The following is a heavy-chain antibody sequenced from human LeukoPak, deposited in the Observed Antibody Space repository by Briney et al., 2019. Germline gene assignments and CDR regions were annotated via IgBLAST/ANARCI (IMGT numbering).Heavy chain of an antibody. V-gene: IGHV1-18*04. D-gene: IGHD6-19*01. CDR2: ISAYNGNT. CDR3: ARAGITSGWVQNMDY. J-gene: IGHJ4*02. Sequence: ASVKVSCKASGYTFTGYHMHWVRQAPGQGLEWMGWISAYNGNTKHAQKLQGRVTMTTDTSTSTAYMELRSLRSDDTAVYYCARAGITSGWVQNMDYWGQGTLVTVSS. CDR1: GYTFTGYH.